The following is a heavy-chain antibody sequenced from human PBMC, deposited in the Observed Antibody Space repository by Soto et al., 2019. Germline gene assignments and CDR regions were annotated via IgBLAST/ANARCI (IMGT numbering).Heavy chain of an antibody. Sequence: ESGGGVVQPGRSLRLSCAASGFTFSSYAMHWVRQAPGKGLEWVAVISYDGSNKYYADSVKGRFTISRDNSKNTLYLQMNSLRAEDTAVYYCARDQYSGYDSVAWFDPWGQGTLVTVSS. V-gene: IGHV3-30-3*01. D-gene: IGHD5-12*01. CDR2: ISYDGSNK. J-gene: IGHJ5*02. CDR1: GFTFSSYA. CDR3: ARDQYSGYDSVAWFDP.